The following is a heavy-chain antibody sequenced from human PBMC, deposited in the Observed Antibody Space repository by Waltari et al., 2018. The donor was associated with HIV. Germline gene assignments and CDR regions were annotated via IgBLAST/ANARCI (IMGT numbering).Heavy chain of an antibody. CDR3: AKDNRDPLGTLWY. D-gene: IGHD2-21*01. Sequence: EVQLLESGGGLVQHGGCLRLSGAASAFPFNRSPMSWLRQAPGKGLEWVAFISGSGGSTYYADSVKGRFTISRDNSKNTLYLQMNSLRAEDTAVYYCAKDNRDPLGTLWYWGQGTLVTVSS. J-gene: IGHJ4*02. CDR2: ISGSGGST. CDR1: AFPFNRSP. V-gene: IGHV3-23*01.